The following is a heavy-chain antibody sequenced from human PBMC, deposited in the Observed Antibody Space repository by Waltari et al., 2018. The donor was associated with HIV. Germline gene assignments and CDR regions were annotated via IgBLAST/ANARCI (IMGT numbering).Heavy chain of an antibody. CDR3: AKGASGWSPGY. V-gene: IGHV3-30*18. D-gene: IGHD6-19*01. CDR2: ISYYGDNK. CDR1: RFTFSIYA. J-gene: IGHJ4*02. Sequence: QVQLVESGGGVVQPGRSLRLSCAASRFTFSIYAMHWVRQAPGKGLEWVAVISYYGDNKYYADSVKGRFTISRDNSKNTLYLQMNSLRAEDTAVYYCAKGASGWSPGYWGQGTLVTVSS.